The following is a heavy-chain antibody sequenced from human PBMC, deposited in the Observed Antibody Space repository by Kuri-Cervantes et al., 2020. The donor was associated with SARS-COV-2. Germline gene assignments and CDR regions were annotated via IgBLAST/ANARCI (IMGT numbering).Heavy chain of an antibody. J-gene: IGHJ4*02. CDR1: GYTFTGYY. CDR3: ARAGLRYFDY. CDR2: ISAYNGNT. Sequence: ASVKVSCKASGYTFTGYYMHWVRQAPGQGLEWMGWISAYNGNTNYAQKLQGRVTMTTDTSTSTAYMELRSLRSDDTAVYYCARAGLRYFDYWGQGTPVTVSS. D-gene: IGHD7-27*01. V-gene: IGHV1-18*04.